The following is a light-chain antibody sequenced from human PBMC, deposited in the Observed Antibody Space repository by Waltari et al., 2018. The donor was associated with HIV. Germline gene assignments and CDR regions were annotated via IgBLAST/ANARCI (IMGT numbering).Light chain of an antibody. CDR3: CAFSGGRISWV. CDR2: DVT. CDR1: RSHVGTYDL. Sequence: QSALTQPASESGSPGPSIPVPCTGTRSHVGTYDLVSRYQPHPGKAPRLIIHDVTKRPSGVSSRFSGSKSGNTASLTISGLQAEDESLYYCCAFSGGRISWVFGGGTRVTVL. V-gene: IGLV2-23*02. J-gene: IGLJ3*02.